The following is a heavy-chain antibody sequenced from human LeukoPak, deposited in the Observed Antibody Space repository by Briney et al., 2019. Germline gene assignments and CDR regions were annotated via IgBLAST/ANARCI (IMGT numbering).Heavy chain of an antibody. CDR1: GFTFSTYA. Sequence: PGGSPRLSCAASGFTFSTYAMTWVRQAPGKGLEWVSSITSSGGGTYYADSVRGRFTISRDNSKNTLYLQMKSLRVEDTAIYYCARAPLGMGFDSWGQGTLVTVSS. V-gene: IGHV3-23*01. D-gene: IGHD3-3*01. CDR3: ARAPLGMGFDS. J-gene: IGHJ5*01. CDR2: ITSSGGGT.